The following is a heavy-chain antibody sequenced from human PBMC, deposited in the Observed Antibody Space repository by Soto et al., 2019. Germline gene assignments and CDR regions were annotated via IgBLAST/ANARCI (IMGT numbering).Heavy chain of an antibody. J-gene: IGHJ2*01. Sequence: QVQLVQSGAEVKKPGASVKVSCQASGYTFTNYAISWVRQAPGQGLEWMGWISASTRNTDQAQNFQGRVTMTIDTSTNTANMDLRSLRSDDTAVYYCARCYCSVGSCYACWHFALWRRGTLVTVSS. CDR3: ARCYCSVGSCYACWHFAL. CDR2: ISASTRNT. D-gene: IGHD2-15*01. V-gene: IGHV1-18*01. CDR1: GYTFTNYA.